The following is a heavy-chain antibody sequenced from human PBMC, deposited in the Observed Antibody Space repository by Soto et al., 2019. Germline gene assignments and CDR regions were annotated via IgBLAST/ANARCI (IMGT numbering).Heavy chain of an antibody. CDR2: IYYSGRN. D-gene: IGHD3-22*01. CDR1: GGSISSYY. CDR3: ARRSVVDLNDVFDI. Sequence: QVQLQESGPGLVKPSETLSLTCTVSGGSISSYYWSWIRQPPGKGLEWIGNIYYSGRNNYNPSLKSRVTISVDTSKNQFSLNLSSVTAADTAVYYCARRSVVDLNDVFDIWGQGTMVTVSS. V-gene: IGHV4-59*08. J-gene: IGHJ3*02.